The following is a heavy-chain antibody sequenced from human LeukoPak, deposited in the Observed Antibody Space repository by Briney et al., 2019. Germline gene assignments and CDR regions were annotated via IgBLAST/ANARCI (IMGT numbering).Heavy chain of an antibody. J-gene: IGHJ6*03. V-gene: IGHV1-2*02. Sequence: ASVKVSCKASGFTFTGYQMHWVRQAPGQGLEWMGYINPKSGVTVYAQKFKGRVTMTTDTSISTAYMDLSRLMSDDTAVYYCARLAAPSIGDYYPMDVWGTGTTVTVSS. CDR2: INPKSGVT. CDR3: ARLAAPSIGDYYPMDV. D-gene: IGHD6-13*01. CDR1: GFTFTGYQ.